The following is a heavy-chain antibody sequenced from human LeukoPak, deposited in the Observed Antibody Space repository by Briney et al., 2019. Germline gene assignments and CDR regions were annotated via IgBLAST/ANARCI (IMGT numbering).Heavy chain of an antibody. CDR2: IYYSGST. D-gene: IGHD6-13*01. Sequence: SATLTLTCTVSGGSISSSSYYWGCIRQPPGKGLEWIGSIYYSGSTYYNPSLKSRVTISVDTSKNQFSLKLSSVTAADTAVYYCATIKIAAAGKIFDYWGQGTLVTVSS. CDR3: ATIKIAAAGKIFDY. J-gene: IGHJ4*02. CDR1: GGSISSSSYY. V-gene: IGHV4-39*01.